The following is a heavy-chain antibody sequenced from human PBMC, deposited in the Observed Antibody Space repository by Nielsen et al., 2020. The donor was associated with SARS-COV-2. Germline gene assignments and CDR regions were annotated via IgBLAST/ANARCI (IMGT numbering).Heavy chain of an antibody. CDR2: IRSKTNNYET. Sequence: GESLKISCAASGFPFSSFAIHWVRQASGKGLEWVGRIRSKTNNYETSYAASVKGRFIISRDESKNMAYLQMNSLKTDDTAVYYCKHYYDMDVWGQGTTVTVSS. J-gene: IGHJ6*02. CDR1: GFPFSSFA. CDR3: KHYYDMDV. V-gene: IGHV3-73*01.